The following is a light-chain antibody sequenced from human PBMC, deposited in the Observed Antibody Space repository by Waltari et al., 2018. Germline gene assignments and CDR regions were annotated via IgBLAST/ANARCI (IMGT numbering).Light chain of an antibody. CDR3: QQYNNWPPDLT. V-gene: IGKV3-15*01. CDR2: GAS. CDR1: QSISRN. J-gene: IGKJ4*01. Sequence: EIVMTQSPATLSVSPGERATLPCRASQSISRNLAWYHQKPGQAPRLLIYGASTRATGIPARFSGSGSGTEFTLTISSLQSEDFAVYYCQQYNNWPPDLTFGGGTKVEI.